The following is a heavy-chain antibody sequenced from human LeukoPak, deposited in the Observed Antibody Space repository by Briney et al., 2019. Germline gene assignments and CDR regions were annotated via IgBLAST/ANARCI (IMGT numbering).Heavy chain of an antibody. D-gene: IGHD5-24*01. Sequence: GGSLRLPCAASGFTFSSYAMNWVRQAPGKGLEWVSAISGGGESTYNADSVKGRFIISRDNSKNTLYLQMNSLRAEDTAVYYCARDRGPLVWLQGALAFDIWGQGTMVTVSS. J-gene: IGHJ3*02. V-gene: IGHV3-23*01. CDR1: GFTFSSYA. CDR2: ISGGGEST. CDR3: ARDRGPLVWLQGALAFDI.